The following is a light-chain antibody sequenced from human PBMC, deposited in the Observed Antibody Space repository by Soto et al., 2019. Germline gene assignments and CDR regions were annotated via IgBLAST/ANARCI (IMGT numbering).Light chain of an antibody. Sequence: DIETTQSPSSLSASVGGRVTISFRASQSISKWLPWFQQKPGKAPKLLIFGASSLESGVPSRFSGSGSGTGLTLTISCLQPDDFATYYCQQYNSYWTFGQGTKVDIK. CDR2: GAS. CDR1: QSISKW. V-gene: IGKV1-5*01. J-gene: IGKJ1*01. CDR3: QQYNSYWT.